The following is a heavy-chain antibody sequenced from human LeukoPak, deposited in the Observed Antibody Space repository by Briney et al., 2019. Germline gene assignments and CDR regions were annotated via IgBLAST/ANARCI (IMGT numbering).Heavy chain of an antibody. D-gene: IGHD6-6*01. CDR2: ISAYNGNT. CDR3: ARAGGQLVRGGPCGY. J-gene: IGHJ4*02. Sequence: ASVKVSCKASGYTFTSYGISWVRQAPGQGLEWMGWISAYNGNTNYAQKLQGRVTMTTDTSTSTAYMELRSLRSDDTAVYYCARAGGQLVRGGPCGYWGQGTLVTVSS. V-gene: IGHV1-18*01. CDR1: GYTFTSYG.